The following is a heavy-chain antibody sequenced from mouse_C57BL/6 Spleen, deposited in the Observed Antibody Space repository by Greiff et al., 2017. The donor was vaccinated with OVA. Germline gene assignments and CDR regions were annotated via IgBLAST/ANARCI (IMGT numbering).Heavy chain of an antibody. V-gene: IGHV5-16*01. J-gene: IGHJ4*01. CDR3: ARVLLLYYYAMDY. Sequence: EVKLMESEGGLVQPGSSMKLSCTASGFTFSDYYMAWVRQVPEKGLEWVANINYDGSSTYYLDSLKSRFIISRDNAKNILYLQMSSLKSEDTATYYCARVLLLYYYAMDYWGQGTSVTVSS. D-gene: IGHD1-1*01. CDR1: GFTFSDYY. CDR2: INYDGSST.